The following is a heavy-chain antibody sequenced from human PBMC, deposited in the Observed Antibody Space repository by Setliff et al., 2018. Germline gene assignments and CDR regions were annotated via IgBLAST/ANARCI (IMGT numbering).Heavy chain of an antibody. V-gene: IGHV4-59*05. CDR3: ARLDGAGLWSHYYYYYMDV. CDR1: GYPINTHY. Sequence: SETLSLTCTVSGYPINTHYWSWIRQSPGKGLEWIGSTYYRGSTYYNPSLKSRVTISVDTSKNQFSLKLSSVTAADTAVYYCARLDGAGLWSHYYYYYMDVWGKGTTVTVSS. J-gene: IGHJ6*03. CDR2: TYYRGST. D-gene: IGHD5-18*01.